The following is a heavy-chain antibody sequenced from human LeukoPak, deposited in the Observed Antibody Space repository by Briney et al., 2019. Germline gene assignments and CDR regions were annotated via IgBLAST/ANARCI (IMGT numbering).Heavy chain of an antibody. Sequence: GGSLRLSCAASGFTFSSYSMNWVRQAPGKGLGWVSSISSSSSYIYYADSVKGRFTISRDNAKNSLYLQTNSLRAEDTAVYYCARLEYSYGPNFDYWGQGTLVTVSS. CDR2: ISSSSSYI. CDR1: GFTFSSYS. J-gene: IGHJ4*02. V-gene: IGHV3-21*01. D-gene: IGHD5-18*01. CDR3: ARLEYSYGPNFDY.